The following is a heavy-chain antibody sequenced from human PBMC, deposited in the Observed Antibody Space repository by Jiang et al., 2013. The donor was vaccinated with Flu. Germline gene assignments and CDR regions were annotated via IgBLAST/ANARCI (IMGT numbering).Heavy chain of an antibody. D-gene: IGHD3-10*01. CDR1: GFTFSTSW. J-gene: IGHJ4*02. V-gene: IGHV3-74*01. CDR2: IDSGGSDT. Sequence: VQLVESGGGLVQPGGSLRLSCVASGFTFSTSWMHWVRQAPGKGLVWVSRIDSGGSDTLYADSVKGRFTISRDTAKNTLYLQMNSLRAEDTAVYYCARDRGGLGPTTTDCWGQGTLVTVSS. CDR3: ARDRGGLGPTTTDC.